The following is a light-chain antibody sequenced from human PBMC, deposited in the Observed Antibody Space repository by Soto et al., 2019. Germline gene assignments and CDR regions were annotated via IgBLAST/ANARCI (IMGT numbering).Light chain of an antibody. J-gene: IGLJ1*01. CDR1: SSDVGAFNY. CDR2: DVS. CDR3: CSYAGRYTYV. Sequence: QSALTQPASVSGSPGQAITISCSGTSSDVGAFNYVSWYQQHPGKAPKLMIYDVSNRPSGVSNRFSGSKSGNTASLTISGLRAEDEADYYCCSYAGRYTYVFGTGTKVTVL. V-gene: IGLV2-14*03.